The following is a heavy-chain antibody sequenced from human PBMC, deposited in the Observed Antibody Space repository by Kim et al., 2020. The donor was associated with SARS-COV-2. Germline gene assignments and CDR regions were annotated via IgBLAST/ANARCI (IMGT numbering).Heavy chain of an antibody. CDR1: GFTFSDFW. V-gene: IGHV3-7*01. Sequence: GGSLRLSCEASGFTFSDFWMAWVRQFPGKGLEWVANIKPDGSLKFYLASGKGRFTVSRDNAKKSLFLQVSSLRPDDTAVYYCARDDGSRSLDFWGQGTLVTVSS. CDR2: IKPDGSLK. D-gene: IGHD6-13*01. J-gene: IGHJ4*02. CDR3: ARDDGSRSLDF.